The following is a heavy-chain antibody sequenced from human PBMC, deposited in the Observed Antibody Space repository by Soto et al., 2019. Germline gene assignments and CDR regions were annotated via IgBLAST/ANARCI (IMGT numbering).Heavy chain of an antibody. CDR2: IYYSGST. V-gene: IGHV4-59*01. CDR3: ARGLISGYYLYDAFDI. D-gene: IGHD3-22*01. J-gene: IGHJ3*02. Sequence: ETLSLTCTVSGGSISSYYWSWIRQPPGKGLEWIGYIYYSGSTNYNPSLKSRVTISVDTSKNQFSLKLSSVTAADTAVYYCARGLISGYYLYDAFDIWAQGTMVTVSS. CDR1: GGSISSYY.